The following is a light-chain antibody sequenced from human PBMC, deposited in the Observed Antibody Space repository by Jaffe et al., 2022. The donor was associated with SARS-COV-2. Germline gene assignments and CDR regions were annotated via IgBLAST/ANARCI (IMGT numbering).Light chain of an antibody. CDR3: QHYGSSTWT. CDR2: GTS. V-gene: IGKV3-20*01. J-gene: IGKJ1*01. Sequence: EIVLTQSPGALPLSPGDRATLSCRASQNIGSNSIAWYRQKPGQAPILLVYGTSIRATGMPDRFSGSGSGTDFTLTISRLEPEDFAVFFCQHYGSSTWTFGQGTKVEIK. CDR1: QNIGSNS.